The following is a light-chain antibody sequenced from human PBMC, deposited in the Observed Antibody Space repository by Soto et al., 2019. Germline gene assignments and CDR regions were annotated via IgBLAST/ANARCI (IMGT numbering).Light chain of an antibody. CDR3: QQYNNWPLT. CDR1: QSVSSY. J-gene: IGKJ4*01. CDR2: DAS. Sequence: PATLSLSPGERATLSCRASQSVSSYLAWYQQKPGQAPRLLIYDASNRATGIPARFSGSGSGTEFTLTISSLQSEDFAVYYCQQYNNWPLTFGGGTKVDI. V-gene: IGKV3D-15*01.